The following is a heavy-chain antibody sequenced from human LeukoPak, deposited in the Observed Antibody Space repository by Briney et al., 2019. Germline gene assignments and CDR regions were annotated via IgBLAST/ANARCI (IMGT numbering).Heavy chain of an antibody. D-gene: IGHD3-10*01. Sequence: PSETLSLTCTVSGGSISSSSYYWGWIRQPPGKGLEWIGSISYSGSTYYNPSLKSRVTISVDTSKNQFSLKLSSVTAADTAVYYCARGRFGESYVDYWGQGTLVTVSS. CDR3: ARGRFGESYVDY. CDR1: GGSISSSSYY. CDR2: ISYSGST. V-gene: IGHV4-39*07. J-gene: IGHJ4*02.